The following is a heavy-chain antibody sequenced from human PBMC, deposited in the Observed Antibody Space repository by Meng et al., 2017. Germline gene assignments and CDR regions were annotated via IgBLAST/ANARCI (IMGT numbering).Heavy chain of an antibody. CDR1: GYSISSGYY. D-gene: IGHD6-13*01. CDR3: ARDPAASAASMDV. V-gene: IGHV4-38-2*02. CDR2: IYHSGST. J-gene: IGHJ6*02. Sequence: ESLKISCTVSGYSISSGYYWGWIRQPPGKGLEWIGSIYHSGSTYYNPSLKSRVTISVDTSKNQFSLKLSSVTAADTAVYYCARDPAASAASMDVWGQGTTVTVSS.